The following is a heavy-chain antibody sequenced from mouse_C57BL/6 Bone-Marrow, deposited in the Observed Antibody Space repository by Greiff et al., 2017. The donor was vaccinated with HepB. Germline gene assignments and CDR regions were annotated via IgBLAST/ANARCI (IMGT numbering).Heavy chain of an antibody. Sequence: VQLQQSGAELVKPGASVKMSCKASGYTFTSYWITWVKQRPGQGLEWIGDIYPGSGSTDYNEKFKSKATLTVDTSSSTAYMQLSSLTSEDSAVYYCASYGYLYYYAMDYWGQGTSVTVSS. CDR3: ASYGYLYYYAMDY. D-gene: IGHD2-2*01. J-gene: IGHJ4*01. CDR2: IYPGSGST. V-gene: IGHV1-55*01. CDR1: GYTFTSYW.